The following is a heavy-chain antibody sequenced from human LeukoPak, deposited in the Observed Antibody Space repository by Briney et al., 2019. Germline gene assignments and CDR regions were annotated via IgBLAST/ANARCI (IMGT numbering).Heavy chain of an antibody. CDR2: INPNSGGT. V-gene: IGHV1-2*02. CDR1: GYTFTGYY. J-gene: IGHJ4*02. D-gene: IGHD2-15*01. CDR3: APDCSGGSCYGYFDY. Sequence: GASVKVSCKASGYTFTGYYMHWVRQAPGQGLEWMGWINPNSGGTNYAQKFQGRVTMTRDTSISTAYMEQSRLRSDDTAVYYCAPDCSGGSCYGYFDYWGEGALVTVSS.